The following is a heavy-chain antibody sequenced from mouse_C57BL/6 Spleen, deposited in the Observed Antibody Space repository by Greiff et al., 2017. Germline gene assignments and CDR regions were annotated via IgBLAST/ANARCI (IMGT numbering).Heavy chain of an antibody. CDR1: GYTFTSYW. CDR3: ARSVITTVVAPYYFDY. CDR2: IDPSDSYT. D-gene: IGHD1-1*01. Sequence: QVQLQQPGAELVKPGASVKLSCKASGYTFTSYWMQWVKQRPGQGLEWIGEIDPSDSYTNYNQKFKGKATLTVDTSSSTAYMQLSSLTSEDSAVYYCARSVITTVVAPYYFDYWGQGTTLTVSS. V-gene: IGHV1-50*01. J-gene: IGHJ2*01.